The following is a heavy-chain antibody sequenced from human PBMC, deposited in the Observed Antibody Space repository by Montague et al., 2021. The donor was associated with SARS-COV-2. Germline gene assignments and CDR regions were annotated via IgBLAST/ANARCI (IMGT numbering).Heavy chain of an antibody. CDR3: IQERGPGRTTWHYFDY. CDR1: GDSVSSNIAA. D-gene: IGHD1-14*01. CDR2: TYYRSKWYN. V-gene: IGHV6-1*01. J-gene: IGHJ4*02. Sequence: CAISGDSVSSNIAAWYWIRQSPSRGLEWLGRTYYRSKWYNDYAASVRSRITISPDTSKNQFSLQLNSVTPEDTAVYYCIQERGPGRTTWHYFDYWGQGTLVTVSS.